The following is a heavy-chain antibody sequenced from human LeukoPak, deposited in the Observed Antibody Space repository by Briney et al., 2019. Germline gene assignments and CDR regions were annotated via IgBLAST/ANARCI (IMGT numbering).Heavy chain of an antibody. J-gene: IGHJ3*02. Sequence: PGGSLRLSCAASGLTFSSYDMHWVRQATGKGLEWVSAIGTAGDTYYPGSVKGRFTISRENAKNSLYLQMNSLRAGDTAVYYCARARNYYDSSGNDAFDIWGQGTMVTVSS. D-gene: IGHD3-22*01. CDR2: IGTAGDT. V-gene: IGHV3-13*01. CDR3: ARARNYYDSSGNDAFDI. CDR1: GLTFSSYD.